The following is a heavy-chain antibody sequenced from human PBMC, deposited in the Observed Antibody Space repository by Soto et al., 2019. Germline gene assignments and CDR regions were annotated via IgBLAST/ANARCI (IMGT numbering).Heavy chain of an antibody. CDR2: ISGSGGST. V-gene: IGHV3-23*01. J-gene: IGHJ6*02. Sequence: GGSLRLSCAGSGFTFSSYAMSWVRQAPEKGLEWVSAISGSGGSTYYADSVKGRFTISRDNSKNTLYLQMNSLRAEDTAVYYCAKDQAITGTPYYYYGMDVWGQGTTVTVSS. D-gene: IGHD1-20*01. CDR3: AKDQAITGTPYYYYGMDV. CDR1: GFTFSSYA.